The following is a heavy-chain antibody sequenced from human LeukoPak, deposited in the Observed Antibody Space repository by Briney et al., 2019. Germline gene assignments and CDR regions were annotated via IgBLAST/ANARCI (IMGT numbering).Heavy chain of an antibody. V-gene: IGHV4-39*01. CDR2: IYYSGST. J-gene: IGHJ4*02. CDR1: GGSISSSSYY. CDR3: ARARGGIVVVIPFDY. D-gene: IGHD2-2*01. Sequence: PSETLSLTCTVSGGSISSSSYYWGWIRQPPGKGLEWIGSIYYSGSTYYNPSLKSRVTISVDTSKNQFSLKLSSVTAADTAVYYCARARGGIVVVIPFDYWGQGTLVTVSS.